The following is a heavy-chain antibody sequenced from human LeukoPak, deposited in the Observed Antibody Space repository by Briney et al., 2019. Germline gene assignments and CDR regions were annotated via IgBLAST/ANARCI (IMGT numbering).Heavy chain of an antibody. Sequence: GASVKVSCKASGYTFTTYGISWVRQAPGQGLEWMGWISTYNGNTNYAQKLQGRVTMTTDTSTSTAYMELRSLRSDDTAVYYCARIDYYDSSGYFLRNYFDYWGQGTLVTVSS. V-gene: IGHV1-18*01. D-gene: IGHD3-22*01. J-gene: IGHJ4*02. CDR3: ARIDYYDSSGYFLRNYFDY. CDR1: GYTFTTYG. CDR2: ISTYNGNT.